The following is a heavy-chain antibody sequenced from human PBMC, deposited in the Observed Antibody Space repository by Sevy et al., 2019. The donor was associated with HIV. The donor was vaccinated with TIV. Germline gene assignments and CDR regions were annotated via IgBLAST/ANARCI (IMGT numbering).Heavy chain of an antibody. D-gene: IGHD7-27*01. CDR2: ISWNSGSK. J-gene: IGHJ5*02. Sequence: GGSLRLSCAASGFTFDDYAMHWVRQAPGKGLEWVSGISWNSGSKGYADSVKGRFTVSRDNAKNSLYLQMNSLRAEDTALYYCAQGVGNINSLGNNWFDPWGQGTLVTVSS. V-gene: IGHV3-9*01. CDR3: AQGVGNINSLGNNWFDP. CDR1: GFTFDDYA.